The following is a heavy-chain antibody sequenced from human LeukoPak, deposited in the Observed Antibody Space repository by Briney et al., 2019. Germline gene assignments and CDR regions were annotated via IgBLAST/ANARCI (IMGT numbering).Heavy chain of an antibody. CDR1: GYTFTSYG. CDR2: ISAYNGNT. Sequence: ASVKVSCKASGYTFTSYGISWVRQAPGQGLEWMGWISAYNGNTNYAQKLQGRVTMTTDTSTSTAYMELRSLRSDDTAVYYCARALYSSSWYFPFDYWGQEPWSPSPQ. J-gene: IGHJ4*01. V-gene: IGHV1-18*01. D-gene: IGHD6-13*01. CDR3: ARALYSSSWYFPFDY.